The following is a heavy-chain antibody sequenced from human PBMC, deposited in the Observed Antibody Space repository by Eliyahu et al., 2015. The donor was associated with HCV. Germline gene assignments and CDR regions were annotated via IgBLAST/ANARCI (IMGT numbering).Heavy chain of an antibody. D-gene: IGHD6-13*01. V-gene: IGHV2-5*02. J-gene: IGHJ4*02. CDR2: IYWDDDK. CDR3: AHGTGYYSTWPFDY. Sequence: QITLKESGPTLVKPRQTLTLTCXFSGFSLSTRGVGVGWIRQPPGRALEWLALIYWDDDKRYSPSLRSRLTITTDASKSQVVLTMTNMDPVDTATYYSAHGTGYYSTWPFDYWGQGTLVAVSS. CDR1: GFSLSTRGVG.